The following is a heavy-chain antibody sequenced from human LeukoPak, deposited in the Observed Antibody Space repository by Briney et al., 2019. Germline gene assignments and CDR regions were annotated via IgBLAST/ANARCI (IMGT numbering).Heavy chain of an antibody. Sequence: GGSLRLSCAASGFTFDDYGMSWVRQAPGKGLEWVSGINWNGGSTGYADSVKGRFTISRDNAKNTLYLQMNSLRAEDTAVYYCASMRGGYEGYFDYWGQGTLVTVSS. CDR1: GFTFDDYG. CDR2: INWNGGST. CDR3: ASMRGGYEGYFDY. D-gene: IGHD3-16*01. V-gene: IGHV3-20*04. J-gene: IGHJ4*02.